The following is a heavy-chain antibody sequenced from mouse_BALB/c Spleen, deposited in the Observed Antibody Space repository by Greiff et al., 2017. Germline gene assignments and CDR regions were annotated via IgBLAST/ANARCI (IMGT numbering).Heavy chain of an antibody. Sequence: LVKTGASVKISCKASGYSFTGYYMHWVKQSHGKSLEWIGYISCYNGATSYNQKFKGKATFTVDTSSSTAYMQFNSLTSEDSAVYYCARYYGSVYAMDYWGQGTSVTVSS. CDR3: ARYYGSVYAMDY. D-gene: IGHD1-1*01. CDR2: ISCYNGAT. CDR1: GYSFTGYY. J-gene: IGHJ4*01. V-gene: IGHV1S34*01.